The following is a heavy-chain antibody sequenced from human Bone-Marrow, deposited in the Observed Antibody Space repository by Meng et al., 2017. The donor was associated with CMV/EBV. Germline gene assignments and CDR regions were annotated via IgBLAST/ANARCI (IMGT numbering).Heavy chain of an antibody. J-gene: IGHJ4*02. Sequence: GGSLRLSCTASGFTFGDYALSWVRQAPGKGLEWVAFIRGEPYGGTTEYAASVKGRFTTSRDDSKSIAYLQMNSLKPEDTAVYYCTRGGSLEWLSLVFDQWGQGTLVTVSS. V-gene: IGHV3-49*04. D-gene: IGHD3-3*01. CDR3: TRGGSLEWLSLVFDQ. CDR2: IRGEPYGGTT. CDR1: GFTFGDYA.